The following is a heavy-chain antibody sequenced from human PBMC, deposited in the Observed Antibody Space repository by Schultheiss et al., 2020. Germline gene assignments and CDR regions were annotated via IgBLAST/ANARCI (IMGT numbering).Heavy chain of an antibody. Sequence: GGSLRLSCAVSGFTVSSNYMSWVRQAPGKGLEWVSGISWNSGSIGYADSVKGRFTISRDNSKNTLYLQMNSLKTEDTAVYYCTVGVPAAHYYYYGMDVWGQGTTVTVYS. CDR3: TVGVPAAHYYYYGMDV. CDR2: SWNSGSI. J-gene: IGHJ6*02. V-gene: IGHV3-53*01. CDR1: GFTVSSNY. D-gene: IGHD2-2*01.